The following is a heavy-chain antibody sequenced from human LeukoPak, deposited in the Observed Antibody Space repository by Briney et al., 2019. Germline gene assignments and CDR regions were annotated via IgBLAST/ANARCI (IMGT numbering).Heavy chain of an antibody. Sequence: GGSLRLSCVASGFTFSDYYMSWIRQSPEKGLRGLSYISNSGDTIYYADSVKGRFTISRDNAKNSLSLQMDSLRAEDTALYYCATNLPSRNDGWPLFDSWGQGTLVTVPS. V-gene: IGHV3-11*01. CDR3: ATNLPSRNDGWPLFDS. D-gene: IGHD1-1*01. CDR2: ISNSGDTI. CDR1: GFTFSDYY. J-gene: IGHJ4*02.